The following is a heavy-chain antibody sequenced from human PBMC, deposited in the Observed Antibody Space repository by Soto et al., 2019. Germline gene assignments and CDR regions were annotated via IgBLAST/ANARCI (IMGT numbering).Heavy chain of an antibody. CDR2: ISSSGSTI. D-gene: IGHD3-10*01. Sequence: GSLRLSCAASGFTFSSYEMNWVRQAPGKGLEWVSYISSSGSTIYYADSVKGRFTISRDNAKNSLYLQMNSLRAEDTAVYYCARETRSSLWFGELSPPFDYWGQGTLVTVSS. CDR3: ARETRSSLWFGELSPPFDY. CDR1: GFTFSSYE. J-gene: IGHJ4*02. V-gene: IGHV3-48*03.